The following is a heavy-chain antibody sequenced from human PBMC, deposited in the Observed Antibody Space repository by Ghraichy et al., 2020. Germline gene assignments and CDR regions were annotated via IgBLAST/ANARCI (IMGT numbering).Heavy chain of an antibody. CDR1: GFSFSSYT. Sequence: GGSLRLSCAATGFSFSSYTMHWVRQAPGKGLEWVSGITDSGSSTYYADSVKGRFTISRDNSKSTLYLQMNSLRAEDTAVYYCAKTPSTYCGGDCGGYWGQGTLGTV. V-gene: IGHV3-23*01. J-gene: IGHJ4*02. D-gene: IGHD2-21*01. CDR2: ITDSGSST. CDR3: AKTPSTYCGGDCGGY.